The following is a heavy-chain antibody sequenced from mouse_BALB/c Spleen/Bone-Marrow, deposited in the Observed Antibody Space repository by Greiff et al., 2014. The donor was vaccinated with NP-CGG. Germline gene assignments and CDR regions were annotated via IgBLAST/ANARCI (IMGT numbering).Heavy chain of an antibody. J-gene: IGHJ2*01. D-gene: IGHD1-1*01. CDR2: INSNGGST. CDR1: GFTFSSYG. CDR3: ARDYYGSSDY. Sequence: EVQRVESGGGLVQPGGSLKLSCAASGFTFSSYGMSWVRQIPDKRLELVATINSNGGSTYYPDSVKGRFTISRDNAKNTLYLQMSSLKSEDTAMYYCARDYYGSSDYWGQGTTLTVSS. V-gene: IGHV5-6-3*01.